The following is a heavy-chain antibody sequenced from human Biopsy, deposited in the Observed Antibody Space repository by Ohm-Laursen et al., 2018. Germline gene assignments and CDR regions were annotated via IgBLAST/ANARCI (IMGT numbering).Heavy chain of an antibody. CDR1: GCSLNTGGVG. V-gene: IGHV2-5*02. D-gene: IGHD5-24*01. CDR2: VYWDDDK. J-gene: IGHJ4*02. Sequence: TQTLTLTFTFSGCSLNTGGVGVGWIRQPPGKALQWLALVYWDDDKRYSPTLKNRLTITKDTSQNQVVLTMTNMEPVDTGTYYCAHSAGSDGFNVDFDYWGQGTLVTVPS. CDR3: AHSAGSDGFNVDFDY.